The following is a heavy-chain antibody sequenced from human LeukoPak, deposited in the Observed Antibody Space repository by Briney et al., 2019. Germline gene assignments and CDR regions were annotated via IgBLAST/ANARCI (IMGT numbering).Heavy chain of an antibody. CDR2: ISSSSSTI. CDR3: ARCRHSYDSSGFPHY. CDR1: GGSFSGYY. Sequence: LSLTCAVYGGSFSGYYWSWIRQPPGKGLEWVSYISSSSSTIYYSDSLKGRFTISRDNAKNSLYLQMNSLRAEDTALYYCARCRHSYDSSGFPHYWGQGTLVTVSS. V-gene: IGHV3-11*01. J-gene: IGHJ4*02. D-gene: IGHD3-22*01.